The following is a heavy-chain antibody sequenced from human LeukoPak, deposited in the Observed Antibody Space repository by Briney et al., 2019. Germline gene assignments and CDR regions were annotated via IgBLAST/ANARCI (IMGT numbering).Heavy chain of an antibody. J-gene: IGHJ6*03. CDR2: MNPNSGNT. Sequence: ASVKVSCKASGYTFTGYYMHWVRQATGQGLEWMGWMNPNSGNTGYAQKFQGRVTMTRNTSISTAYMELSSLRSEDTAVYYCARGIRHYYDSSGRTRRYYYYYMDVWGKGTTVTVSS. V-gene: IGHV1-8*02. CDR3: ARGIRHYYDSSGRTRRYYYYYMDV. CDR1: GYTFTGYY. D-gene: IGHD3-22*01.